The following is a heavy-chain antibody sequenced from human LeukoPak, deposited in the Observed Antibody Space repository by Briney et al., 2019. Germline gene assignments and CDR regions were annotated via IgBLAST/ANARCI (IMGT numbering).Heavy chain of an antibody. CDR3: ARAPGSGETAFFDY. D-gene: IGHD3-10*01. V-gene: IGHV6-1*01. Sequence: SQTLSLTCAISGDSVSSKNAGWNWIRQSPSRGLEWLGRTYYRSKWYNDYAISVKSRITINPDTSKNRFSLHLNSVTPEDTAVYYCARAPGSGETAFFDYWDQGTLVTVSS. J-gene: IGHJ4*02. CDR1: GDSVSSKNAG. CDR2: TYYRSKWYN.